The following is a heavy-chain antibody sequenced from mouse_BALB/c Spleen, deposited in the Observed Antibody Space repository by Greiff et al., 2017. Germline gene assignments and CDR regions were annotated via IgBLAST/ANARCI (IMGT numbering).Heavy chain of an antibody. J-gene: IGHJ3*01. Sequence: EVKLMESGGDLVKPGGSLKLSCAASGFTFSSYGMSWVRQTPDKRLEWVATISSGGSYTYYPDSVKGRFTISRDNAKNTLYLQMSSLKSEDTAMYYCARQGYSNYLFAYWGQGTLVTVSA. D-gene: IGHD2-5*01. CDR2: ISSGGSYT. CDR3: ARQGYSNYLFAY. V-gene: IGHV5-6*01. CDR1: GFTFSSYG.